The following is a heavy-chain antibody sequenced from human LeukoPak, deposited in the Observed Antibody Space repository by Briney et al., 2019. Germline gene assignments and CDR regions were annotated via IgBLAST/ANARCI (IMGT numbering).Heavy chain of an antibody. J-gene: IGHJ4*01. CDR2: ISYDGRQN. D-gene: IGHD2-8*01. V-gene: IGHV3-30*04. CDR3: ARVYLERLTAGYFDH. CDR1: GFTFSTYA. Sequence: GGSLRLSCAASGFTFSTYAMNWVRQAPGKGLEWVAVISYDGRQNYYADSVKGRFTISRDNSKNTLYLQMNSLRDEDSAAYYCARVYLERLTAGYFDHWGQEPGSPSPQ.